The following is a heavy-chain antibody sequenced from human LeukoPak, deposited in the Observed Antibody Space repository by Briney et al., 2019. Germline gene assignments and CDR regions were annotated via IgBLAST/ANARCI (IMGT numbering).Heavy chain of an antibody. Sequence: SETLSLTCSVSGYSITSGYYWGWIRQPPGKGLEWIGSIYYSGSTYYNPSLKSRVTISVDTSKNQFSLKLSSVTAADTAVYYCARDGPHILTGYLVGGRVVWGKGTTVTVSS. J-gene: IGHJ6*04. CDR1: GYSITSGYY. CDR2: IYYSGST. D-gene: IGHD3-9*01. V-gene: IGHV4-38-2*02. CDR3: ARDGPHILTGYLVGGRVV.